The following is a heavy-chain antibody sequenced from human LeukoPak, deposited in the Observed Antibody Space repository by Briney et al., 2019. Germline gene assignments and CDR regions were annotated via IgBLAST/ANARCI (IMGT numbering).Heavy chain of an antibody. D-gene: IGHD5-18*01. CDR3: AKSPRAGYHSNWFDP. J-gene: IGHJ5*02. V-gene: IGHV3-30-3*02. CDR1: GFAFSSYA. Sequence: PGRSLRLSCAASGFAFSSYAMHWVRQAPGKGLEWVAVISYDGSNKYYADSVKGRLTISRDNSKNTLYLQMNSLRAEDTAVYYCAKSPRAGYHSNWFDPWGQGTLVTVSS. CDR2: ISYDGSNK.